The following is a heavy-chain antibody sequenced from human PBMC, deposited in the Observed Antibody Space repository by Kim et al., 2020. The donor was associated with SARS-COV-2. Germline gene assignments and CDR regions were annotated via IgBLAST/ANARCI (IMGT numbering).Heavy chain of an antibody. J-gene: IGHJ6*02. V-gene: IGHV1-18*04. CDR1: GYTFTSYG. CDR3: AREMGALGYCSGGSCYSGKLYGMDV. CDR2: ISAYNGNT. D-gene: IGHD2-15*01. Sequence: ASVKVSCKASGYTFTSYGISWVRQAPGQGLEWMGWISAYNGNTNYAQKLQGRVTMTTDTSTSTAYMELRSLRSDDTAVYYCAREMGALGYCSGGSCYSGKLYGMDVWGQGTTVTVSS.